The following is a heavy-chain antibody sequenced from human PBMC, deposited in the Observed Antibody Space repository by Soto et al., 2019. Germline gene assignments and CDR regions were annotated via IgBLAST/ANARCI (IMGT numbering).Heavy chain of an antibody. Sequence: GGSLRLSCAASGFTFSNFIMNWVRQAPGRGLEWVSSISSSSVYIYYADSVKGRFTVYRDNAKNSLYLQMNSLRAEDTAVYYCARRYCSGGSCSDSWGQGTLVTVSS. CDR2: ISSSSVYI. D-gene: IGHD2-15*01. J-gene: IGHJ5*01. CDR3: ARRYCSGGSCSDS. V-gene: IGHV3-21*01. CDR1: GFTFSNFI.